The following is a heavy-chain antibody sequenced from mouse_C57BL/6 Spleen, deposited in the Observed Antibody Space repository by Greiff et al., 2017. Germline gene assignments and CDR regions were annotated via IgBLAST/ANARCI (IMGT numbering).Heavy chain of an antibody. J-gene: IGHJ2*01. D-gene: IGHD2-3*01. CDR2: INPNNGGT. CDR3: ARGGWLLPFFDY. V-gene: IGHV1-26*01. Sequence: EVKLQQSGPELVKPGASVKISCKASGYTFTDYYMTWVKQSHGKSLEWIGDINPNNGGTSYNQKFKGKATLTVDKSSSTAYMELRSLTSEDSAVYYCARGGWLLPFFDYWGQGTTLTVSS. CDR1: GYTFTDYY.